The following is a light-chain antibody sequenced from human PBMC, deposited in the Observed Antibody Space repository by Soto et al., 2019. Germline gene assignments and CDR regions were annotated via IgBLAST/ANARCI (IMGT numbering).Light chain of an antibody. V-gene: IGKV3-11*01. Sequence: EIVLTQSPVTLSLSPGERATLSCRASQSVSSDLAWYQQKPGQAPRLLIYDASDRATGTPARFSGSGSGTDFILTISSLEPEDFAVYYCQQRSNWPPTFGQGTKLEIK. CDR1: QSVSSD. J-gene: IGKJ2*01. CDR3: QQRSNWPPT. CDR2: DAS.